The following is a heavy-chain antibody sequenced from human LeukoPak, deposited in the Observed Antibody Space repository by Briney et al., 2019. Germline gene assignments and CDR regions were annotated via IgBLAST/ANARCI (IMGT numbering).Heavy chain of an antibody. D-gene: IGHD1-14*01. CDR2: ISYDGSNK. CDR3: ARDNLDY. V-gene: IGHV3-30-3*01. J-gene: IGHJ4*02. Sequence: PGGSLRLSCAASGFTFSSYAMHWVRQAPGKGLEWVAVISYDGSNKYYADSVKGRFTISRDNSKNTLYLQMNSLRAKDTAVYYCARDNLDYWGQGTLVTVSS. CDR1: GFTFSSYA.